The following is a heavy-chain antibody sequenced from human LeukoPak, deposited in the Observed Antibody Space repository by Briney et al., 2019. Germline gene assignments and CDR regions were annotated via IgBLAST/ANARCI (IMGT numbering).Heavy chain of an antibody. CDR2: IIPIFGTA. Sequence: GSSVKVSCKASGGTFSSYAISWVRQAPGQGLEWMGGIIPIFGTANYAQKFQGRVTITADESTSTAYMELNSLRSEDTAVYYCARTSYGSGSFENWFDPWGQGTLVTVSS. V-gene: IGHV1-69*01. CDR3: ARTSYGSGSFENWFDP. J-gene: IGHJ5*02. CDR1: GGTFSSYA. D-gene: IGHD3-10*01.